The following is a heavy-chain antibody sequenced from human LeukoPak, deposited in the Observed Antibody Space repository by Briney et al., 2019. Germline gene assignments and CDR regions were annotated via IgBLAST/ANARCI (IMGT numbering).Heavy chain of an antibody. V-gene: IGHV3-7*03. CDR2: IDQDGSEK. CDR1: GSTSSRNF. D-gene: IGHD4-17*01. Sequence: GGSLRLSCAVSGSTSSRNFMSWVRQTPEKGLEWVANIDQDGSEKNYVDSVKGRFTISRDNAKNSLFLQMNSLKTEDTAVYYCTTGYDYGDPGYFDYWGQGTLVTVSS. CDR3: TTGYDYGDPGYFDY. J-gene: IGHJ4*02.